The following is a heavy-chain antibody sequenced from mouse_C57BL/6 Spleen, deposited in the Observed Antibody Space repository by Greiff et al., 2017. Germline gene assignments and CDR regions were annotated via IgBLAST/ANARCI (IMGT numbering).Heavy chain of an antibody. CDR2: INPRDGST. V-gene: IGHV1-85*01. CDR3: ARNYGNRDYAMDY. D-gene: IGHD2-1*01. Sequence: QVQLQQSGPELVKPGASVKLSCTASGYTFTSYDINWVKQRPGQGLEWIGWINPRDGSTKYNEKFKGKVTLTVDNSYSTAYMELHSLTSEDSAVYYCARNYGNRDYAMDYWGQGTSVTVSS. CDR1: GYTFTSYD. J-gene: IGHJ4*01.